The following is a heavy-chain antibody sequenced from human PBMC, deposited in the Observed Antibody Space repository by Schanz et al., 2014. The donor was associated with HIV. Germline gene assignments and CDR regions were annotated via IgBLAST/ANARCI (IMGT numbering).Heavy chain of an antibody. D-gene: IGHD3-22*01. CDR1: GFTFTNHA. V-gene: IGHV3-23*04. CDR2: ITERGGRT. Sequence: VQLVESGGGLAQPGGSLTLSCAASGFTFTNHALSWVRQAPGRGLGWVSSITERGGRTYYADSVNGRFTISRDNSKNTLYLQMTTLRTEDTAVYYCAKPEYDSSGNSQSHFDYWGRGTLVTVSS. CDR3: AKPEYDSSGNSQSHFDY. J-gene: IGHJ4*02.